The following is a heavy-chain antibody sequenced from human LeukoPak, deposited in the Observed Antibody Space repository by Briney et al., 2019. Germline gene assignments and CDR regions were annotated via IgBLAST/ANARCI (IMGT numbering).Heavy chain of an antibody. J-gene: IGHJ5*02. CDR3: AAMPENWFDP. Sequence: GGSLRLSCAASGSTFSTYWMHWVRQVPGKGLEWVSRVRRDGSFTNYADSVKGRFTISRDNARNTLYLQMNSLRAEDTAVYYCAAMPENWFDPWGQGTLVTVSS. CDR2: VRRDGSFT. D-gene: IGHD1-14*01. V-gene: IGHV3-74*01. CDR1: GSTFSTYW.